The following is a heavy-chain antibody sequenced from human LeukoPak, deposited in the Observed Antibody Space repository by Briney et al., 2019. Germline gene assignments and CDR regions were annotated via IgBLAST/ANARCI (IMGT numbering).Heavy chain of an antibody. Sequence: GGSLRLSCAASGFTVSSYSMNWVRQAPGKGLEWVSYISSSSGTIYYADSVKGRFTISRDNAKNSLSLQMNSLRAEDTAVYYCAREGHCSTTSCALDAIEIWGQGTLVAVSS. CDR2: ISSSSGTI. CDR3: AREGHCSTTSCALDAIEI. CDR1: GFTVSSYS. J-gene: IGHJ3*02. V-gene: IGHV3-48*01. D-gene: IGHD2-2*01.